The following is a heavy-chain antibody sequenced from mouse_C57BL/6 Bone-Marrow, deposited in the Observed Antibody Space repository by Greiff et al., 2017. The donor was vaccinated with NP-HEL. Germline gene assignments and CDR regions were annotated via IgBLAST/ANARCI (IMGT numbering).Heavy chain of an antibody. CDR2: IYPRSGNT. J-gene: IGHJ3*01. V-gene: IGHV1-81*01. CDR1: GYTFTSYG. CDR3: ARLWEGAY. Sequence: QVQLKESGAELARPGASVKLSCKASGYTFTSYGISWVKQRTGQGLEWIGEIYPRSGNTYYNEKFKGKATLTADKSSSTAYMELRSLTSEDSAVYFCARLWEGAYWGQGTLVTVSA. D-gene: IGHD4-1*01.